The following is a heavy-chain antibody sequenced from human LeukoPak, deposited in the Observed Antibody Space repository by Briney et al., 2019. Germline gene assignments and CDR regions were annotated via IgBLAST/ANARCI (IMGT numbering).Heavy chain of an antibody. V-gene: IGHV3-48*01. CDR2: ISSSSSTI. Sequence: VGSLRLSCAASGFTFSSYSMNWVRQAPGKGLEWVSYISSSSSTIYYADSVKGRFTISRDNPKNTLYLQMNSLRAEDTAVYYCAKVSGETYDSSGWYYFDYWGQGTLVTVSS. CDR3: AKVSGETYDSSGWYYFDY. D-gene: IGHD3-22*01. CDR1: GFTFSSYS. J-gene: IGHJ4*02.